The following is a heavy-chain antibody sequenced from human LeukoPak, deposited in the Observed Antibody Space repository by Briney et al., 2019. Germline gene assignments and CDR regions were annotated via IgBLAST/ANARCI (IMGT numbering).Heavy chain of an antibody. CDR3: AGRSSWTLYFDY. J-gene: IGHJ4*02. CDR2: ISSRSSYI. Sequence: GGSLRLSCAASGFTFSSMNWVRQAPGERLEWVSSISSRSSYIYYADSVKGRFTISRDNSKNTLYLQMNSLRAEDTAVYYCAGRSSWTLYFDYWGQGTLVTVSS. D-gene: IGHD6-13*01. CDR1: GFTFSS. V-gene: IGHV3-21*04.